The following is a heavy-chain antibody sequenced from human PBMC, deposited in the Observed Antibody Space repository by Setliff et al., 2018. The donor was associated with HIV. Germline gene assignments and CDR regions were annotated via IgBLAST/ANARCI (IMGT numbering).Heavy chain of an antibody. CDR3: ARDPPGNPWFFDY. Sequence: ASVKVSCKSSGYTFSSYGISWVRQAPGQGLEWVGWVSGYNGDTNYAQNLRGRVTVTTDTSTTTAYMELRSLTSDDTAMYYCARDPPGNPWFFDYWGPGTLVTVSS. CDR2: VSGYNGDT. J-gene: IGHJ4*02. D-gene: IGHD3-22*01. V-gene: IGHV1-18*01. CDR1: GYTFSSYG.